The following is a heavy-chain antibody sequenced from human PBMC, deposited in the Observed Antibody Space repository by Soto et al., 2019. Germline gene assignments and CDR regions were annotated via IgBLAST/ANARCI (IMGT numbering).Heavy chain of an antibody. CDR3: ARENGDFWTDAFDI. CDR1: GDSLSRNF. D-gene: IGHD3-3*01. J-gene: IGHJ3*02. CDR2: IHNSGST. Sequence: SETLSLTCTVSGDSLSRNFWSWIRQPPGKGLEWIGSIHNSGSTNYNPSLKSRVNISVDTSKNQFSLKLTPVTAADTAVYYCARENGDFWTDAFDIWGQGTMVTVSS. V-gene: IGHV4-59*12.